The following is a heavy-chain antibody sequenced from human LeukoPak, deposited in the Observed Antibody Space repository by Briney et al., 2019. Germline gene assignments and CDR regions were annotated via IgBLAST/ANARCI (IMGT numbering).Heavy chain of an antibody. V-gene: IGHV4-39*01. CDR3: ARYRDSGGRLAFDI. CDR2: IYYSGST. Sequence: SETLSLTCTVSGGSISSSSYYWGWIRQPPGKGLEWIGSIYYSGSTYYNPSLKSRVTISVDTSKNQFSLKLSSVTAADTAVYYCARYRDSGGRLAFDIWGQGTMATVSS. D-gene: IGHD2-15*01. J-gene: IGHJ3*02. CDR1: GGSISSSSYY.